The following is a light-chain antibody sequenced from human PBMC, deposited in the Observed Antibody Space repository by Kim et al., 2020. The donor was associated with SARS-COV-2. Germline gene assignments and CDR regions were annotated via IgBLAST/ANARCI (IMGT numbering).Light chain of an antibody. CDR2: NTS. CDR3: LLSYSGAPWV. J-gene: IGLJ3*02. Sequence: TVALSVGSSAGAVTRCHDPCWFQKKPGRAPMTLIYNTSNKRSVPPARFSGSLLGGKAALTLSGAQPEEVAEYYCLLSYSGAPWVFGGGTQLTVL. CDR1: AGAVTRCHD. V-gene: IGLV7-46*01.